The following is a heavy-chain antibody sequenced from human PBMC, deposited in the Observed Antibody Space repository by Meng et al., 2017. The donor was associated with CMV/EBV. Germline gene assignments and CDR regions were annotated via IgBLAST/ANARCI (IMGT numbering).Heavy chain of an antibody. D-gene: IGHD2-21*01. Sequence: GESLKISCAASGFTFSSYGMHWVRQAPGKGLEWVAFIRYDGSNKYYADSVKGRFTISRDNSKNTLYLQMNSLRAEDTAVYYCAKDSNCGGDCYSDYYYGMDVWGQGTTVTVFS. V-gene: IGHV3-30*02. CDR2: IRYDGSNK. J-gene: IGHJ6*02. CDR3: AKDSNCGGDCYSDYYYGMDV. CDR1: GFTFSSYG.